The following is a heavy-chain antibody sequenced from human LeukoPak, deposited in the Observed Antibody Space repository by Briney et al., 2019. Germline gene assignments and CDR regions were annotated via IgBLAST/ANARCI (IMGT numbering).Heavy chain of an antibody. D-gene: IGHD3-10*01. CDR1: GGSFSGYY. CDR2: IIHSGST. Sequence: SETLSLTCAVYGGSFSGYYWGWIRQPPRKWLEWIGEIIHSGSTNYNPSLKSRVTISVDTSKNQFSLKLSSVTAADTAVYYCARGQYYYGSGSTAWGQGTLVTVSS. CDR3: ARGQYYYGSGSTA. V-gene: IGHV4-34*01. J-gene: IGHJ4*02.